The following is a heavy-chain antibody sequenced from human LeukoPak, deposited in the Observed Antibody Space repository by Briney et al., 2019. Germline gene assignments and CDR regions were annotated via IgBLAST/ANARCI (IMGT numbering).Heavy chain of an antibody. CDR1: GYSISSGYY. Sequence: SETLSLTCAVSGYSISSGYYWGWIRQPPGKGLEWIGSIYHSGSTYYNPSLKSRVTISVDTSKNQFSLKLSSVTAADTAVYYCARHRDYYDSSGYYELDYWGQGTLVTSPQ. V-gene: IGHV4-38-2*01. CDR3: ARHRDYYDSSGYYELDY. D-gene: IGHD3-22*01. J-gene: IGHJ4*02. CDR2: IYHSGST.